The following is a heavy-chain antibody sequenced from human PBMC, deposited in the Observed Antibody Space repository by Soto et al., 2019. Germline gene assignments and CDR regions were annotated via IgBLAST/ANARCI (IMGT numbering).Heavy chain of an antibody. D-gene: IGHD3-16*02. CDR2: ISHSGGRT. Sequence: EAQLLESGGDFVQPGGSLRLSCAASGFSFSNYAMNWVRQAPGKGLEWVSCISHSGGRTFYADSVKGRFTVSRDNSKNTLFLQMNSLRDEDTAVYYCAKDKGCYNYYYGMDIWGQGTTVTVSS. CDR1: GFSFSNYA. J-gene: IGHJ6*02. V-gene: IGHV3-23*01. CDR3: AKDKGCYNYYYGMDI.